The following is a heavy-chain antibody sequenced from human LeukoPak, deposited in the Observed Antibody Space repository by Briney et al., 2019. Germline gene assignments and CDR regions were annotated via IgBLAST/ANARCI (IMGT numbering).Heavy chain of an antibody. V-gene: IGHV4-4*07. CDR1: GGSISSYY. J-gene: IGHJ4*02. D-gene: IGHD3-22*01. CDR3: AKHYYDSSGFDF. Sequence: SETLSLTCTVSGGSISSYYWSWIRQPAGKGLEWIGLIHSRGNINYNPSLKSRVTMSVDTSKNQVSLKLNSVTAADTAVYFCAKHYYDSSGFDFWGQGTLVTVSS. CDR2: IHSRGNI.